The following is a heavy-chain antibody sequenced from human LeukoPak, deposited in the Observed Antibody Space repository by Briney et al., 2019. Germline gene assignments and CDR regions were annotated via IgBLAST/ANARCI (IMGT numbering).Heavy chain of an antibody. J-gene: IGHJ4*02. CDR3: ARDGVRDGLYFDR. Sequence: PGGSLRLSCAASGFVFSSYWMSWVRQAPGKGLEWVANINQDGSEKYYVDSVKGRFTISRDNAKNSLYLQMNSLRAEDTAVYYCARDGVRDGLYFDRWGQGTLVTVSS. D-gene: IGHD5-24*01. CDR1: GFVFSSYW. V-gene: IGHV3-7*01. CDR2: INQDGSEK.